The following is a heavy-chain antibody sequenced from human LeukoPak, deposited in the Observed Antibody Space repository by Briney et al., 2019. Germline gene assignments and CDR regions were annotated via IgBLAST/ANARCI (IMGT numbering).Heavy chain of an antibody. CDR3: ARTTAIVGVPFYC. CDR2: ISYDGSNK. J-gene: IGHJ4*02. D-gene: IGHD1-26*01. CDR1: GFTFSSYA. Sequence: GGCLRLSCAASGFTFSSYAMHGVGQARAKGLEWVAVISYDGSNKYYADSVKGGFTISRDNPKNTLYLQMNSLRAEDTAVYYCARTTAIVGVPFYCWGQGTLVTVSA. V-gene: IGHV3-30-3*01.